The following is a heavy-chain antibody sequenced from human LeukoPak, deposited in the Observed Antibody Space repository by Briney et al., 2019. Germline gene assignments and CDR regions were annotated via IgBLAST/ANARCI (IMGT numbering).Heavy chain of an antibody. D-gene: IGHD5-18*01. V-gene: IGHV3-11*01. J-gene: IGHJ4*02. Sequence: EWVSYIRCSGSTISYADSVKGRFTISRDNAKNSLYLQMNSLRAEDTAVYYCARDGMVRSFDYWGQGTLVTVSS. CDR2: IRCSGSTI. CDR3: ARDGMVRSFDY.